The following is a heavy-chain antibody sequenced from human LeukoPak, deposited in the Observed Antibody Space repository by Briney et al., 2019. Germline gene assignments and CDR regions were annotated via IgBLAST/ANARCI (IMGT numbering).Heavy chain of an antibody. Sequence: ASVKVSCKASGYTFMNFYMHWVRQAPGQGLEWMGIISPSGSSTAYAQRFQGRVTMTRDMSTTTVYMELSSLRSEDTAVYYCARGATTYAFDIWGQGTMVTVSS. CDR2: ISPSGSST. V-gene: IGHV1-46*01. CDR3: ARGATTYAFDI. J-gene: IGHJ3*02. CDR1: GYTFMNFY. D-gene: IGHD4-17*01.